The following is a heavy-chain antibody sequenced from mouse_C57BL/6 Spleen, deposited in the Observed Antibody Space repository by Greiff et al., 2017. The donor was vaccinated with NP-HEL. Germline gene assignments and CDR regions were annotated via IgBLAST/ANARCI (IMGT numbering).Heavy chain of an antibody. J-gene: IGHJ1*03. CDR1: GYTFTSYW. CDR3: ARVYYGYDWYFDV. Sequence: QSCKASGYTFTSYWMHWVKQRPGRGLEWIGRIDPNSGGTKYNEKFKSKATLTVDKPSSTAYMQLSSLTSEDSAVYYCARVYYGYDWYFDVWGTGTTVTVSS. CDR2: IDPNSGGT. D-gene: IGHD2-2*01. V-gene: IGHV1-72*01.